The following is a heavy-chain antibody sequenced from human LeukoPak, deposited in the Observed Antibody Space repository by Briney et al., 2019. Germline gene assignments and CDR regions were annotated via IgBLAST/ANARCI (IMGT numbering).Heavy chain of an antibody. D-gene: IGHD3-16*01. Sequence: ASVKVSCKAPGYIFTGYNMHWVRQAPGQGLEWMGWISPSSGGTNYAQRFQDRVTITRDTSINTVYMELSGLKSDDSAVFCCVKDCRHGGMRDYWGQGTLVTVSS. CDR1: GYIFTGYN. V-gene: IGHV1-2*02. CDR3: VKDCRHGGMRDY. CDR2: ISPSSGGT. J-gene: IGHJ4*02.